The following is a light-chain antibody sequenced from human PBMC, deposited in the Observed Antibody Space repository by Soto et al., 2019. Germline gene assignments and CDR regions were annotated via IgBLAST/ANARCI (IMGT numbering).Light chain of an antibody. CDR2: ENN. V-gene: IGLV1-51*02. CDR3: GTWDSSLSVYV. Sequence: QSVLTQPPSVSAAPGQKVTISCSGSSSNIGNNDVSWYQQLPGTAPKVLIYENNKRPSGIPDRFSGSKSGTSATLGITGLQTGDEVDYYCGTWDSSLSVYVFGTGTKVTVL. CDR1: SSNIGNND. J-gene: IGLJ1*01.